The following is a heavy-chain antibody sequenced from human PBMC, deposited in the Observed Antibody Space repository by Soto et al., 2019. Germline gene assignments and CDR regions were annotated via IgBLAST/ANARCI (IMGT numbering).Heavy chain of an antibody. Sequence: ASVKVSCKASGYTFTGYYMHWVRQAPGQGLEWMGWINPNSGGTNYAQKFQGWVTMTRETSISTAYMELSRLGSDETAVYYCARGIEYYYGSGTKPQEFDPWGQGTLVTVSS. V-gene: IGHV1-2*04. CDR2: INPNSGGT. J-gene: IGHJ5*02. D-gene: IGHD3-10*01. CDR3: ARGIEYYYGSGTKPQEFDP. CDR1: GYTFTGYY.